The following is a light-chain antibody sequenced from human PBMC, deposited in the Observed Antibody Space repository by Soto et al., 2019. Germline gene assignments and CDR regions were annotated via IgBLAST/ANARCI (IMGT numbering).Light chain of an antibody. Sequence: QSVLTQPPSASGSPGQSVSISCTGTSSDIGGYNYVSWYQQHPGKAPKLIIYEVNKRPSGVPDRVSGSKSGNTASLTVSGLQAEDEADYYCCSYGGSNNMIFGGGTNLTVL. CDR2: EVN. J-gene: IGLJ2*01. CDR3: CSYGGSNNMI. CDR1: SSDIGGYNY. V-gene: IGLV2-8*01.